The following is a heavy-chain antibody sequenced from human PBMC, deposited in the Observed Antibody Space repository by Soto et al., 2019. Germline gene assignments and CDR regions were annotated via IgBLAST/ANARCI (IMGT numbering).Heavy chain of an antibody. Sequence: SETLSLTCAVSGGSISSSNWWSWVRQPPGKGLEWIGEIYHSGSTNYNPSLKSRVTISVDKSKNQFSLKLSSVTAADTAVYYCARGDYYDSSGLIWFDPWGQGTLVTVSS. CDR1: GGSISSSNW. CDR3: ARGDYYDSSGLIWFDP. CDR2: IYHSGST. V-gene: IGHV4-4*02. D-gene: IGHD3-22*01. J-gene: IGHJ5*02.